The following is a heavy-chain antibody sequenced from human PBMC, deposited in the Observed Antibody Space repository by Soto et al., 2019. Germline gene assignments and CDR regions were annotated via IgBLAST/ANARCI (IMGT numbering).Heavy chain of an antibody. Sequence: GGSLRLSCAASDFTVSNNYMSWVRQAPWKGLEWVSLIYSGGRTSYADSVKGRFTISRGNSKNTLYLQMNSLRDADTAIYYCASRPGGDHPYFDYWGQGTQVTVSS. CDR1: DFTVSNNY. J-gene: IGHJ4*02. V-gene: IGHV3-53*01. CDR2: IYSGGRT. CDR3: ASRPGGDHPYFDY. D-gene: IGHD2-21*02.